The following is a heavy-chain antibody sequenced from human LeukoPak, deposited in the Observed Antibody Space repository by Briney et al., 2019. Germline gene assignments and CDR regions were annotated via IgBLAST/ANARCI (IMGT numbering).Heavy chain of an antibody. Sequence: SETLSLTCTVSGGSISSNNYYWSWIRQPAGKGLEWIGRIYTSGSTNYNPSLKSRVTISVDTSKNQFSLKLSSVTAADTAVYYCAREGAYGDYVGPYDYWGQGSLVTVSS. V-gene: IGHV4-61*02. J-gene: IGHJ4*02. D-gene: IGHD4-17*01. CDR2: IYTSGST. CDR1: GGSISSNNYY. CDR3: AREGAYGDYVGPYDY.